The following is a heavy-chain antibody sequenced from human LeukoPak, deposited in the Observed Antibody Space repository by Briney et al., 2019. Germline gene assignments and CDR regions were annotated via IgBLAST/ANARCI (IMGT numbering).Heavy chain of an antibody. D-gene: IGHD3-22*01. CDR2: IYYSGST. CDR3: ARYDSSGPYYFDY. CDR1: GGSISSYY. J-gene: IGHJ4*02. Sequence: SETLSLTCTVSGGSISSYYWSWIRQPPGKGLEWIGYIYYSGSTNYNPSLKSRVTISVDTSKNQFSLKLSSVTAADTAVYYCARYDSSGPYYFDYRGQGTLVTVSS. V-gene: IGHV4-59*01.